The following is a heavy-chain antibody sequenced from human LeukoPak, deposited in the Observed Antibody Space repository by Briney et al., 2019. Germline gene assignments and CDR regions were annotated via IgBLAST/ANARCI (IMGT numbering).Heavy chain of an antibody. Sequence: PGGSLRLSCAASGFTFSSYWMHWVRQAPGKGLVWVSRINSDGSSTTYADSVKGRFIISRDYAKNTLYLQMNSLRADDTAVYYCARDRAVADQLDSFDYWGQGTLVTVSS. D-gene: IGHD6-19*01. J-gene: IGHJ4*02. CDR3: ARDRAVADQLDSFDY. CDR1: GFTFSSYW. V-gene: IGHV3-74*01. CDR2: INSDGSST.